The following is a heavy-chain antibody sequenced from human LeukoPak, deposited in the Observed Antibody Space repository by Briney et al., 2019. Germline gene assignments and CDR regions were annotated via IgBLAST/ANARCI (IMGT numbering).Heavy chain of an antibody. CDR1: GFTFSSYS. CDR2: ISSSRSYI. Sequence: GGSLRLSCAASGFTFSSYSMNWVRQAPGKGLEWVSSISSSRSYIYYADSVKGRFTISRDNAKNSLYLQMNSLRAEDTAVYYCARFIAAAYYFDYWGRGTLVTVSS. D-gene: IGHD6-13*01. J-gene: IGHJ4*02. CDR3: ARFIAAAYYFDY. V-gene: IGHV3-21*01.